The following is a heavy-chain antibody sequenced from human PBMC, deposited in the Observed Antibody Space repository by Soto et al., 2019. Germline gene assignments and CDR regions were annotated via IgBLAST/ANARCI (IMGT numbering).Heavy chain of an antibody. D-gene: IGHD6-6*01. CDR3: ARGLCIAARPNWFDP. CDR1: GFSLSTSGMC. J-gene: IGHJ5*02. CDR2: IDWDDDK. V-gene: IGHV2-70*11. Sequence: SGPTLVNPTQTLTLTCTFSGFSLSTSGMCVSWIRQPPGKALEWLARIDWDDDKYYSTSLKTRLTISKDTSKNQVVLTMTNMDPVDTALYYCARGLCIAARPNWFDPWGQGTLVTVSS.